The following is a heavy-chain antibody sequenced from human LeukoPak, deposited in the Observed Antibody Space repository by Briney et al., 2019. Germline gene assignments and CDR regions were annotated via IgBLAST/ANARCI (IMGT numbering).Heavy chain of an antibody. D-gene: IGHD3-9*01. CDR3: ARDSRTPTNYDILTGYYRSFDY. CDR1: GYTFTSYG. V-gene: IGHV1-18*01. CDR2: ISAYNGNT. Sequence: ASVRVSCKASGYTFTSYGISWVRHAPGQGLEWMGWISAYNGNTNYAQKLQGRVTMTTDTSTSTAYMELRSLRSDDTAVYYCARDSRTPTNYDILTGYYRSFDYWGQGTLVTVSS. J-gene: IGHJ4*02.